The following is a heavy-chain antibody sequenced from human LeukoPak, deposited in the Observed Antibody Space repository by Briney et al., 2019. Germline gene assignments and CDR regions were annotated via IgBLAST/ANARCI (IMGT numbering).Heavy chain of an antibody. CDR2: INHSGTT. V-gene: IGHV4-34*01. Sequence: SETLSLTCAVYRGSFSGYYWTWIRQSPGKGLEWIGEINHSGTTNYNPSLKSRVTISIDTSKNQLSLKLSSVTAADTAVYYCARGPTIDYDILTGYYYFDYWGQRTLVTVSS. CDR3: ARGPTIDYDILTGYYYFDY. J-gene: IGHJ4*02. CDR1: RGSFSGYY. D-gene: IGHD3-9*01.